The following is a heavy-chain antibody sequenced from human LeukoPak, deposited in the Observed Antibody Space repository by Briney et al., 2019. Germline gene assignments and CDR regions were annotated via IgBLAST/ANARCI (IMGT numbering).Heavy chain of an antibody. J-gene: IGHJ3*02. D-gene: IGHD2-15*01. V-gene: IGHV1-18*01. CDR3: ARDGGGPGDAFDI. CDR2: ISGYNGNT. CDR1: GCTFTNYG. Sequence: ASVKVSCKASGCTFTNYGLSWVRQAPGQGLERMGWISGYNGNTNYAQRLQGRVTLTTDTSTNTAYMELTSLRSDDTAVYYCARDGGGPGDAFDIWGQGTMVTVSS.